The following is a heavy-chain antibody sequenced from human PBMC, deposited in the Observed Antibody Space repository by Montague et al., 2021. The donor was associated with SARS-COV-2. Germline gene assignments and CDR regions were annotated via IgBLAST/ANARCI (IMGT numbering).Heavy chain of an antibody. Sequence: SETLSLTCAVSGGSVSDTDYYWSWVRRPPGKGLEWLGTTAQSGNSFSNPSLKSRLTIFVHASMNEVSLSLASVTAADTAIYYCVRGTRTRGGFDKRGQGALVTVSS. CDR1: GGSVSDTDYY. CDR3: VRGTRTRGGFDK. V-gene: IGHV4-39*01. CDR2: TAQSGNS. J-gene: IGHJ4*02. D-gene: IGHD3-16*01.